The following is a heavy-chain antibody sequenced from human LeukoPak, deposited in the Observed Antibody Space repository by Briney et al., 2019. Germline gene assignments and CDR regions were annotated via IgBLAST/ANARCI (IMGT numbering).Heavy chain of an antibody. CDR3: ARGMSQWLVLYPRKYFQH. Sequence: PSETLSLTCTVSGGSISSYYWSWIRQPAGKGLEWIGRIDTSGNTNYKPSLKSRVTISVDTSKNQFSLKLSSVTAADTAVYYCARGMSQWLVLYPRKYFQHWGQGTLVTVSS. V-gene: IGHV4-4*07. J-gene: IGHJ1*01. CDR1: GGSISSYY. D-gene: IGHD6-19*01. CDR2: IDTSGNT.